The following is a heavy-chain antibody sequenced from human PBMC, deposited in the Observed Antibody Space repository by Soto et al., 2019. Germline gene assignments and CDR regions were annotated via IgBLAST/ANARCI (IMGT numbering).Heavy chain of an antibody. Sequence: EVQLVESGGGLVEPGGALRLSCAASGITFSTAWMNWVRKAPGKGLEYIGRIRSKTDGETTEYAAPVEGRCTVSRDDSKNTLYLQMSGLKTEDTAVYYCTTTRPGTNVFDNWGQGTLVTVSS. CDR3: TTTRPGTNVFDN. V-gene: IGHV3-15*01. J-gene: IGHJ3*02. CDR2: IRSKTDGETT. D-gene: IGHD6-13*01. CDR1: GITFSTAW.